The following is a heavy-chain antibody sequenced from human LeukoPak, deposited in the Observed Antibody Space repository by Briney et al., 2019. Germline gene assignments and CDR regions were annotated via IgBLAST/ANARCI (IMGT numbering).Heavy chain of an antibody. CDR2: IQTDGSST. CDR1: GFTFSSYW. D-gene: IGHD5-18*01. J-gene: IGHJ4*02. V-gene: IGHV3-74*01. CDR3: ARDGRGYSYGWSDY. Sequence: GRSLRLSCAASGFTFSSYWMHWVRQAPGRGLVWVSRIQTDGSSTNYADSVKGRFTISRDDAKNTLYLQMNSLRAEDTAVYYCARDGRGYSYGWSDYWGQGTLVTVSS.